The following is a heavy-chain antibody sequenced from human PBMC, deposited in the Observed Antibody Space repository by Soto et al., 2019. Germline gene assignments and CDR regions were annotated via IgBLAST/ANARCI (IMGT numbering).Heavy chain of an antibody. CDR3: AKDDRYCSGGSCYRDAFDI. CDR1: GFTFSSYG. J-gene: IGHJ3*02. Sequence: QVQLVESGGGVVQPGRSLRLSCAASGFTFSSYGMHWVRQAPGKGLEWVAVISYDGSNKYYADSVKGRFTISRDNSKNTLYLQMNSLRAEDTAVYYCAKDDRYCSGGSCYRDAFDIWGQGTMVTVSS. V-gene: IGHV3-30*18. CDR2: ISYDGSNK. D-gene: IGHD2-15*01.